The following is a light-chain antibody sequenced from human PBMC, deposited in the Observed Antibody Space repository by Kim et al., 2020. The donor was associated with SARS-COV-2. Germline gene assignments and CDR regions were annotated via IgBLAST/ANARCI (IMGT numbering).Light chain of an antibody. Sequence: AIQLTQSPSSLSASVGDRVTITCRASQDINSALAWYQQEPGKAPKLLIYDASTLKSGVPSRFSGSESGTDFTLTISSLQPGDFATYYCQHCNEYPLTFGGGTKVDIK. J-gene: IGKJ4*01. CDR3: QHCNEYPLT. CDR1: QDINSA. CDR2: DAS. V-gene: IGKV1D-13*01.